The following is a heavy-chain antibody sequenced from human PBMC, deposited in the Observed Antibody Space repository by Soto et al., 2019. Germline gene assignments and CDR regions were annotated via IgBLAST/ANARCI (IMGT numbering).Heavy chain of an antibody. D-gene: IGHD3-10*01. CDR1: GGSISNYY. Sequence: SETLSLTCTVSGGSISNYYWDWIRQPAGKGLEWIGRIYTSGRTNYNPSIKSRVTMSVDTSKNQLSLKLNSVTAADTAVYYCSCQSQSGPFYSYYGMDVWGQGTTVTVSS. CDR3: SCQSQSGPFYSYYGMDV. CDR2: IYTSGRT. V-gene: IGHV4-4*07. J-gene: IGHJ6*02.